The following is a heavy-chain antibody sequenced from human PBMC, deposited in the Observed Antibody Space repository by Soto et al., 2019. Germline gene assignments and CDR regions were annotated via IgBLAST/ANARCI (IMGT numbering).Heavy chain of an antibody. V-gene: IGHV4-31*03. CDR1: GGSISSGGYY. CDR2: IYYSGST. D-gene: IGHD3-3*01. CDR3: ARGPDSSQWSFDL. J-gene: IGHJ2*01. Sequence: QVQLQESGPGLVKPSQTLSLTCTVSGGSISSGGYYWSWIRQHPGKGLEWIGYIYYSGSTYYNPSLKRRVTISVETYKNKFSMKLSSVTAADTAVYYCARGPDSSQWSFDLWGRGTLVTVSS.